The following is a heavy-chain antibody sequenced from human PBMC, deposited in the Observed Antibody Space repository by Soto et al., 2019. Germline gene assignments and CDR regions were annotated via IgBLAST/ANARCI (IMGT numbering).Heavy chain of an antibody. CDR2: INAGNGNT. J-gene: IGHJ4*02. CDR3: AREGLLWFGELLEPINYFDY. D-gene: IGHD3-10*01. V-gene: IGHV1-3*01. Sequence: GASVKVSCKASGYTFTSYAMHWVRQAPGQRLEMMGWINAGNGNTKYSQKFQGRVTITRDTSASTAYMELSSLRSEDTAVYYCAREGLLWFGELLEPINYFDYWGQGTLVTVSS. CDR1: GYTFTSYA.